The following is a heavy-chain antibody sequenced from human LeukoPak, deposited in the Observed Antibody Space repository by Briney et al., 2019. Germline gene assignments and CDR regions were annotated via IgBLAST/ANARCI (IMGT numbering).Heavy chain of an antibody. CDR2: IYTSGST. V-gene: IGHV4-61*02. Sequence: SETLSLTCTVSGGSISSGSCYWSWIRQPAGKGLEWIGRIYTSGSTNYNPSLKSRVTISVDTSKNQFSLKLSSVTAADTAVYYCAREPRYSSSWYGLVGYWGQGTLVTVSS. CDR3: AREPRYSSSWYGLVGY. J-gene: IGHJ4*02. D-gene: IGHD6-13*01. CDR1: GGSISSGSCY.